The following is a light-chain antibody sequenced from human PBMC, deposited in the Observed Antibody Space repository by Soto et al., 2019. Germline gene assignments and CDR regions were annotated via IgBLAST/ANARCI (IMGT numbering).Light chain of an antibody. CDR2: GAS. J-gene: IGKJ4*01. CDR3: QQTRSYPST. V-gene: IGKV1-9*01. Sequence: IQLTQSPSSRSSSVGDSVTITCRASQGITSYLAWYQQKPGKAPNLLIYGASTLQSGVPSRFSGSGSGTDFTLTINSLQAEDFATYYCQQTRSYPSTFGGGTKVDIK. CDR1: QGITSY.